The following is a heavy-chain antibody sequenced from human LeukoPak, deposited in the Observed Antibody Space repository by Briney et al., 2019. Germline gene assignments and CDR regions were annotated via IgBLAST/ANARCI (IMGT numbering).Heavy chain of an antibody. CDR2: ISGSGGST. D-gene: IGHD5-18*01. Sequence: ETLSLTCTVSGGSISTGTYYWGWIRQPPGKGLEWVSAISGSGGSTYYADSVKGRFTISRDNSKNTLYLQMNSLRAEDTAVYYCAKAPRLYSYGYSYANIQIYYFDYWGQGTLVTVSS. J-gene: IGHJ4*02. CDR3: AKAPRLYSYGYSYANIQIYYFDY. CDR1: GGSISTGTYY. V-gene: IGHV3-23*01.